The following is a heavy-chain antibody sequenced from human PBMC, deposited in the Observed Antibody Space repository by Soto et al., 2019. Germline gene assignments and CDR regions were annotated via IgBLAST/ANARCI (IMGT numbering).Heavy chain of an antibody. CDR3: ERTDDSSWLLTA. Sequence: GSGPTLVNATHTLTMTGSVSGFSLSAYGVSVIWFRQPPGETLEWLALIHWNDDKRYSPYVKSRLTITNDTSTNQVVLTLTNPDPLDTGTHFCERTDDSSWLLTAWIQGILVTGSS. V-gene: IGHV2-5*04. CDR1: GFSLSAYGVS. D-gene: IGHD3-22*01. J-gene: IGHJ5*02. CDR2: IHWNDDK.